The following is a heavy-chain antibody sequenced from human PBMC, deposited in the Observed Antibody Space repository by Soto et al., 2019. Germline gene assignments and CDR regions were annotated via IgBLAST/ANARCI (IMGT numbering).Heavy chain of an antibody. CDR1: GFTVSSNY. CDR3: AIVKPGDX. CDR2: IYSGGST. V-gene: IGHV3-53*01. J-gene: IGHJ4*03. Sequence: PGGCLRVSFAASGFTVSSNYMSWVRQAPGKGLEWVSVIYSGGSTYYADSVKGRFTISRDNSKNTLYLQINSLRAEDTAVYYCAIVKPGDXWGQGTPVTVSX.